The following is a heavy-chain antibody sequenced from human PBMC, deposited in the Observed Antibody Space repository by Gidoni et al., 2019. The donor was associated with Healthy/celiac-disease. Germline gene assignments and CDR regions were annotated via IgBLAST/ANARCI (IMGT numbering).Heavy chain of an antibody. V-gene: IGHV3-23*01. CDR1: GFTFSSYA. Sequence: EVQLLESGGGLVQPGGSLRLSCAASGFTFSSYAMSWVRQAPGKGLECVSAISGSGGSTYYAASVKGRFTISRDNSKNTLYLQMNSLRAEDTAVYYCAKDTAPSRAARHFDYWGQGTLVTVSS. CDR3: AKDTAPSRAARHFDY. J-gene: IGHJ4*02. CDR2: ISGSGGST. D-gene: IGHD6-6*01.